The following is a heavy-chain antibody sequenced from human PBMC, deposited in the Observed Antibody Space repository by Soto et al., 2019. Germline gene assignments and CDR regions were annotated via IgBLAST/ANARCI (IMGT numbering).Heavy chain of an antibody. CDR3: ARSYYYDSRDFDY. Sequence: ASVKVSCKASGYTFTGYYMHWVRQAPGQGLEWMGWINPNSGGTNYAQKFQGRVTMTRDTSISTAYMELSRLRSDDTAVYYCARSYYYDSRDFDYWGQGTPVPVSS. CDR2: INPNSGGT. CDR1: GYTFTGYY. D-gene: IGHD3-22*01. J-gene: IGHJ4*02. V-gene: IGHV1-2*02.